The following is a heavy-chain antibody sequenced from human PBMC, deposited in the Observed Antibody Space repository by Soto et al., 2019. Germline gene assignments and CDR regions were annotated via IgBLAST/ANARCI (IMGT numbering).Heavy chain of an antibody. CDR2: IYYSGST. D-gene: IGHD3-10*01. Sequence: PSETLSLTCTVSGGSISSYYWSRIRQPPGKGLEWIGYIYYSGSTNYNPSLKSRVTISVHTSKNQFSLKLSSVTAADTAVYYCAVAVYGSGSYYFAYWGQGTLVTSPQ. CDR3: AVAVYGSGSYYFAY. J-gene: IGHJ4*02. V-gene: IGHV4-59*01. CDR1: GGSISSYY.